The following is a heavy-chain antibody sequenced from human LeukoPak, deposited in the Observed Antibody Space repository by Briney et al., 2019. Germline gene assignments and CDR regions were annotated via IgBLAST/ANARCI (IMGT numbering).Heavy chain of an antibody. CDR2: ISWNSGSI. D-gene: IGHD6-19*01. CDR1: GFTFEDYG. CDR3: AKASSGWTGGFDY. J-gene: IGHJ4*02. Sequence: PGGSLRLSCAASGFTFEDYGMHWVRQAPGKGLEWVSGISWNSGSIGYADSVKGRFTISRDNARNSLYLQMNNLKPEDTALYYCAKASSGWTGGFDYWGQGTLVTVSS. V-gene: IGHV3-9*01.